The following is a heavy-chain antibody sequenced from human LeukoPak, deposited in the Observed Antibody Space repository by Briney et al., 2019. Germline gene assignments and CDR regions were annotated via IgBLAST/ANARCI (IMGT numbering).Heavy chain of an antibody. D-gene: IGHD2-2*01. CDR3: ARESEGGTGTSCPDY. J-gene: IGHJ4*02. V-gene: IGHV3-23*01. Sequence: GGSLRLSCAASGFTFSSYVMSWVRQAPGKGLEWVSSISNSGGSTYYADSVKGRFTISRDNSKNTLYLQMNSLRAEDTAVYYCARESEGGTGTSCPDYWGQGTLVTVSS. CDR2: ISNSGGST. CDR1: GFTFSSYV.